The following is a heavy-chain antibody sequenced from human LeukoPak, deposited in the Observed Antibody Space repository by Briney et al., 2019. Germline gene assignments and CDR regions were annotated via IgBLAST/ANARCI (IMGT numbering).Heavy chain of an antibody. CDR1: GFTFSSYS. V-gene: IGHV3-21*01. Sequence: GGSLRLSCVASGFTFSSYSMNWVRPAPGKGLEWVSSISSSSSYKYYTDSVKGRFTISRDNAKNSLYLQMNSLRADDTAVYYCVKAAGSWYGYFDYWGQGTLVTVSS. CDR3: VKAAGSWYGYFDY. D-gene: IGHD6-13*01. J-gene: IGHJ4*02. CDR2: ISSSSSYK.